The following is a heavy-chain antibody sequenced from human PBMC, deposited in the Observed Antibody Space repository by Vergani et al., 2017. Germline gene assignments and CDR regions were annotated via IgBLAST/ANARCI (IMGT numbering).Heavy chain of an antibody. V-gene: IGHV3-23*01. CDR1: GFTFSNCA. D-gene: IGHD2/OR15-2a*01. CDR2: ISGPGLST. J-gene: IGHJ4*01. CDR3: VKEKIDLGSYCFDS. Sequence: EVHLLESGGGLVQSGGSLRLSCAASGFTFSNCAVSWVRQAPGRGLAWVSSISGPGLSTYYADSVKGRFSISRDNSKNTVFLQMHSLRAEDTAIYYCVKEKIDLGSYCFDSWGHGILVTVSS.